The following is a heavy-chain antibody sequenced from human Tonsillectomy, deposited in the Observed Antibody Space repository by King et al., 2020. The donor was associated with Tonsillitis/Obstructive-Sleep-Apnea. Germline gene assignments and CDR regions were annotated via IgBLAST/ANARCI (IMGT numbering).Heavy chain of an antibody. CDR1: GYSFTSYW. J-gene: IGHJ6*03. CDR2: IYPGDSDT. V-gene: IGHV5-51*01. Sequence: EEQLVQSGAEVKKPGESLKISCKGSGYSFTSYWIGWVSQMPGKGLEWMGIIYPGDSDTRYSPSFQGQVTISADKSISTAYLQWSSLKASDTAMYYCARLHPNAFWSGKQTGFYYMDVWGKGTTVTVSS. CDR3: ARLHPNAFWSGKQTGFYYMDV. D-gene: IGHD3-3*01.